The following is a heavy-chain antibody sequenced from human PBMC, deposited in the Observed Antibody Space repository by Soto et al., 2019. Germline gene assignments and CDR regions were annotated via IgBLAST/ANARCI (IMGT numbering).Heavy chain of an antibody. CDR2: NGDDGSSI. CDR3: SWRHASVFDN. Sequence: PGGSLRLSCAASGFTFSSYWMHWVRQAPGKGLVSVSRNGDDGSSITYADSVRDRFTISRDNANYTLYLEISSLRVGDTGVYYSSWRHASVFDNWGQGTLVTVSS. CDR1: GFTFSSYW. D-gene: IGHD2-2*01. J-gene: IGHJ4*02. V-gene: IGHV3-74*03.